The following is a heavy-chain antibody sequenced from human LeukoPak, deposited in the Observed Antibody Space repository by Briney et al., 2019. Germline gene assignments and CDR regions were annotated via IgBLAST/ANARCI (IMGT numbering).Heavy chain of an antibody. J-gene: IGHJ6*02. CDR2: INPNSGGT. V-gene: IGHV1-2*02. Sequence: GASVKVSCKASGYTFTGYYMHWVRQAPGQGLEWMGWINPNSGGTNYAQKFQGRVTMTRDTSISTAYMELSRLRSDDTAVYYCARVHTDAYSYYYGMDVWGQGTTVTVSS. CDR1: GYTFTGYY. D-gene: IGHD5-18*01. CDR3: ARVHTDAYSYYYGMDV.